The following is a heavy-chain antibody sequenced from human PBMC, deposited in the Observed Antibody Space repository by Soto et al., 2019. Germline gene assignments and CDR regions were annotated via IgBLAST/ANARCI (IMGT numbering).Heavy chain of an antibody. CDR3: ASSEAVAGTDYYYGMDV. D-gene: IGHD6-19*01. CDR2: IYSGGST. J-gene: IGHJ6*02. Sequence: VGSLRLSCAASGFTVSSNYMSWVRQAPGKGLGWVSVIYSGGSTYYADSVKGRFTISRDNSKNTLYLQMNGLRAEDTAVYYCASSEAVAGTDYYYGMDVWGQGTTVTVSS. V-gene: IGHV3-53*01. CDR1: GFTVSSNY.